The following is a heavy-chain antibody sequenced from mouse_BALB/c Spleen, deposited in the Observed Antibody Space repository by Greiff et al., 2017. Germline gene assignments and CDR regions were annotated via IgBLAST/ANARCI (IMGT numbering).Heavy chain of an antibody. D-gene: IGHD1-1*01. Sequence: VQLQQSGPGLVKPSQSLSLTCTVTGYSITSDYAWNWIRQFPGNKLEWMGYISYSGSTSYNPSLKSRISITRDTSKNQFFLQLNSVTTEDTATYYCAREGIYSWFAYWGQGTLVTVSA. J-gene: IGHJ3*01. CDR1: GYSITSDYA. CDR3: AREGIYSWFAY. V-gene: IGHV3-2*02. CDR2: ISYSGST.